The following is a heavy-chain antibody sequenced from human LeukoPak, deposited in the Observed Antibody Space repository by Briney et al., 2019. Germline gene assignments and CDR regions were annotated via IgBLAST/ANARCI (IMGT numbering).Heavy chain of an antibody. CDR3: ARISAYDFWSAKSAAGFDY. J-gene: IGHJ4*02. CDR1: GYTFTNYY. Sequence: GASVKVSCKTSGYTFTNYYVHWARQAPGQGLEWMGIINPSGSSTSYAQKFQGRVTMTRDMSTSTVYMELSSLRSEDTAVYYCARISAYDFWSAKSAAGFDYWGQGTLVIVSS. V-gene: IGHV1-46*01. CDR2: INPSGSST. D-gene: IGHD3-3*01.